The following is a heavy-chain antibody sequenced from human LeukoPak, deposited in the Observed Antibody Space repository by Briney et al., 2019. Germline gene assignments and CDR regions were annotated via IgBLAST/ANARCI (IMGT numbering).Heavy chain of an antibody. CDR1: GGSFSGYY. CDR2: INHSGST. Sequence: SETLSLTCAVYGGSFSGYYWSWIRQPPGKGLEWLGEINHSGSTNYNPSLKSRVTISVDTSKNQFSLKLSSVTAADTAVYYCARGGRLGYCSSTSCYPLDYWGQGTLVTVSS. D-gene: IGHD2-2*01. V-gene: IGHV4-34*01. J-gene: IGHJ4*02. CDR3: ARGGRLGYCSSTSCYPLDY.